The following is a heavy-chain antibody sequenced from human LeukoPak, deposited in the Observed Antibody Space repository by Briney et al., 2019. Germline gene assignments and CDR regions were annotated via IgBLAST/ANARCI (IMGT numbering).Heavy chain of an antibody. Sequence: ASVKVSCKVSGYTLTELSMHWVRQAPGKGLEWMGGFDPEDGETIYAQKFQGRVTMTEDTSTDTAYMELSSLRSEDTAVYYCATAPTIAAPFLFDYWGQGTLVTVSS. CDR1: GYTLTELS. D-gene: IGHD6-13*01. V-gene: IGHV1-24*01. CDR2: FDPEDGET. J-gene: IGHJ4*02. CDR3: ATAPTIAAPFLFDY.